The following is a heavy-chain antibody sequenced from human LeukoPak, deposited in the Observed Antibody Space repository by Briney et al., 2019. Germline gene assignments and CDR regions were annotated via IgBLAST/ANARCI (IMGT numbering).Heavy chain of an antibody. V-gene: IGHV3-7*01. CDR1: GFIFTNYW. CDR3: TRNEH. J-gene: IGHJ4*02. Sequence: PGGSLRLSCAASGFIFTNYWMSWVRQAPGKGPEWVANIKEDGSERYYVGSVRGRLTISRDNAKNSLHLQMNSLRAEDTAVYYCTRNEHWGQGTLVTVSS. CDR2: IKEDGSER.